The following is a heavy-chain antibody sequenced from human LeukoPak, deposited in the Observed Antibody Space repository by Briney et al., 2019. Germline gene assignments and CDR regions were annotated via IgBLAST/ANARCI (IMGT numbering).Heavy chain of an antibody. Sequence: GGTLRLSCAASGFTVSSNYMSWVRQAPGKGLEWVSVIYSGGSTYYADSVKGRFTISRDNSKNTLYLQMNSLRAEDTAVYYCARDGPIVGAQAGFDYWGQGTLVTVSS. D-gene: IGHD1-26*01. CDR1: GFTVSSNY. V-gene: IGHV3-53*01. J-gene: IGHJ4*02. CDR3: ARDGPIVGAQAGFDY. CDR2: IYSGGST.